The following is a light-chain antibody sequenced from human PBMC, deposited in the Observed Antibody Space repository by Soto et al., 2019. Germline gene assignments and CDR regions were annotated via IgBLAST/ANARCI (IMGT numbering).Light chain of an antibody. CDR1: SRDIGAYKY. CDR3: NSYTGSNTLV. V-gene: IGLV2-14*01. CDR2: EVS. J-gene: IGLJ1*01. Sequence: QSALTQPASVSGSPGQSITISCTGTSRDIGAYKYVSWYQQHPGKAPKLIIYEVSDLPSGVSNRFSGSKFGNTASLTISGLQTEDEAAYYCNSYTGSNTLVFGTGTKLTVL.